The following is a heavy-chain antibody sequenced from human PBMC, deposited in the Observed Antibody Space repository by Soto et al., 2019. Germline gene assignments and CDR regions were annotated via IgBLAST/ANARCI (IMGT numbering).Heavy chain of an antibody. Sequence: EVQLVESGGGLVQPGGSLRLSCAASGFTFSGYWMSWVRQAPGKGLEWVANIKQDGSEQFYVDSVKGRFTISRDNAKNSLYRQMLSLRAEDTAVYYCARAAVWGQGTTVTVSS. V-gene: IGHV3-7*05. CDR1: GFTFSGYW. CDR3: ARAAV. CDR2: IKQDGSEQ. J-gene: IGHJ6*02.